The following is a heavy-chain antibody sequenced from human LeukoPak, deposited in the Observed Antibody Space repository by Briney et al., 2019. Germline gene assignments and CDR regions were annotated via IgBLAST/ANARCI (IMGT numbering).Heavy chain of an antibody. CDR2: IWYDGSNK. D-gene: IGHD6-19*01. V-gene: IGHV3-33*01. Sequence: GGSLRLSCAASGFTFSIYGMHWVRQAPGKGLEWVAVIWYDGSNKYYADSVKGRFTISRDNSKNTLYLQMNSLRAEDTAVYYCARARYSSGWYYFDYWGQGTLVTVSS. J-gene: IGHJ4*02. CDR1: GFTFSIYG. CDR3: ARARYSSGWYYFDY.